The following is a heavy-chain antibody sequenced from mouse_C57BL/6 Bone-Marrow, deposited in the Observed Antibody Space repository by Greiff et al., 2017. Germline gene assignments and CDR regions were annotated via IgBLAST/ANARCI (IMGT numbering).Heavy chain of an antibody. Sequence: QVQLQQSGAELARPGASVKLSCKASGYTFTSYGISWVKQRTGQGLEWIGEIYPRSGNTYYNEKFKGKATLTADKSSSTAYMELRSLTSEDSAVYFCARGDRDYDRGKAMDYWGQGTSVTVSS. CDR3: ARGDRDYDRGKAMDY. J-gene: IGHJ4*01. CDR2: IYPRSGNT. D-gene: IGHD2-4*01. V-gene: IGHV1-81*01. CDR1: GYTFTSYG.